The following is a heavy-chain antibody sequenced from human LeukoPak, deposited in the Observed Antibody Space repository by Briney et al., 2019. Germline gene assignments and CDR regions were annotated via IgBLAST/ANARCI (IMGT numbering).Heavy chain of an antibody. J-gene: IGHJ4*02. D-gene: IGHD3-3*01. V-gene: IGHV3-74*01. CDR1: GFTFSSYW. CDR3: SRAANFWSGYFDY. CDR2: ISSDGSST. Sequence: GESLRLSCAASGFTFSSYWMHWVRQVPGKGLVWVSRISSDGSSTSYADSVKGRFTVPRDDAKNTLYLQMNSLRAEDTAVYYCSRAANFWSGYFDYWGQGALVTVSP.